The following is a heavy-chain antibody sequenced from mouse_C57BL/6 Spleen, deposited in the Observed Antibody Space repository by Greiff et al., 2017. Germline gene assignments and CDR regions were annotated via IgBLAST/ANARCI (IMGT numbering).Heavy chain of an antibody. Sequence: QVQLQQSGAELVRPGASVTLSCKASGYTFTDYEMHWVKQPPVHGLEWIGAIDPETGGTAYNQKFKGKAILTADKSSSTAYMELRSLTSGDSAVYYCTNYYYGSSYPSWFAYWGQGTLVIVSA. CDR2: IDPETGGT. CDR3: TNYYYGSSYPSWFAY. D-gene: IGHD1-1*01. CDR1: GYTFTDYE. J-gene: IGHJ3*01. V-gene: IGHV1-15*01.